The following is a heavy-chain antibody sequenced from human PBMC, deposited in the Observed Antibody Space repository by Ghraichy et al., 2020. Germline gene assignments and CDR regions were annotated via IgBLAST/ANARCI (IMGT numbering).Heavy chain of an antibody. CDR2: ISSSSSYI. CDR3: ARDGISSGWYVNWFDP. J-gene: IGHJ5*02. D-gene: IGHD6-19*01. CDR1: GFTFSSYS. V-gene: IGHV3-21*01. Sequence: GGSLRLSCAASGFTFSSYSMNWVRQAPGKGLEWVSSISSSSSYIYYADSVKGRFTISRDNAKNSLYLQMNSLRAEDTAVYYCARDGISSGWYVNWFDPWGQGTLVTVSS.